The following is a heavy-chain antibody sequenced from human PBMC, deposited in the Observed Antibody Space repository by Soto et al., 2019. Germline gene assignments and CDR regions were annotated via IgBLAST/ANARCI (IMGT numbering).Heavy chain of an antibody. D-gene: IGHD3-3*01. CDR1: GGSMSSYY. V-gene: IGHV4-59*01. Sequence: SETLSLTCTVSGGSMSSYYWSWIRQPPGKGLEWIGYIYYSGGTNYNPSLKSRVTISVDTSKNQFSLKLSSVTAADTAVYYCARVTIFGVVVKAQDAFDIWGQGTMVTXSS. CDR2: IYYSGGT. CDR3: ARVTIFGVVVKAQDAFDI. J-gene: IGHJ3*02.